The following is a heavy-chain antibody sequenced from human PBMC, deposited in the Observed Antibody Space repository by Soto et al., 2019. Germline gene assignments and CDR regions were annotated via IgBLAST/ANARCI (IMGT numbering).Heavy chain of an antibody. CDR2: IDPSDSYT. V-gene: IGHV5-10-1*01. CDR1: GYSFTSYW. D-gene: IGHD6-6*01. J-gene: IGHJ6*02. CDR3: ARGLAARLYYYYGMDV. Sequence: GESLKISCKGSGYSFTSYWISWVRQMPGKGLEWMGRIDPSDSYTNYSPSFQGHVTISADKSISTAYLQWSSLKASDTAMYYCARGLAARLYYYYGMDVWGQGTTVTVSS.